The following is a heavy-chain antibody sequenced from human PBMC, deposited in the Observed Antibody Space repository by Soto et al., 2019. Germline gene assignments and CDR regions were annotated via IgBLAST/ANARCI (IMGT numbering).Heavy chain of an antibody. CDR2: IYYSGST. D-gene: IGHD5-12*01. J-gene: IGHJ4*02. CDR1: GGSISSGGYY. V-gene: IGHV4-31*03. Sequence: SETLSLTCTVSGGSISSGGYYWSWIPQHPGKGLEWIGYIYYSGSTYYNPSLKSRVTISVDTSKNQFSLKLSSVTTADTAVYYCARGHKVGWLRKFDYWGQGTLVTVSS. CDR3: ARGHKVGWLRKFDY.